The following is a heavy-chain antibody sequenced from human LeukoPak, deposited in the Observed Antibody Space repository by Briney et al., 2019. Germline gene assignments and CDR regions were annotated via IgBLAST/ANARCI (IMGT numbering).Heavy chain of an antibody. CDR1: GFTFSSHW. CDR2: INTDGSST. Sequence: GGSLRLSCAASGFTFSSHWMHWVRQAPGKGQVWVSRINTDGSSTSYADSAKGRFTISRDDAKNTLYLQMNNLRAEDTAVYYCVRGGPSTWSWGQGTLVTVSS. CDR3: VRGGPSTWS. V-gene: IGHV3-74*01. J-gene: IGHJ5*02. D-gene: IGHD2-15*01.